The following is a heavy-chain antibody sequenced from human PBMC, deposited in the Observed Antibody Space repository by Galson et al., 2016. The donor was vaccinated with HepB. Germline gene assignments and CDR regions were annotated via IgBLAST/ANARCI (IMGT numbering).Heavy chain of an antibody. CDR1: EFTVSGTY. Sequence: SLRLSCAASEFTVSGTYMNWIRQAPGKGLEWVSMIANDGTTYYADSVKGRFTLSRDHYKNTLYLQMNSLRAEDTAIYYCSVELLQDFDFWGQGTLVTVSS. CDR3: SVELLQDFDF. V-gene: IGHV3-53*01. D-gene: IGHD5-24*01. CDR2: IANDGTT. J-gene: IGHJ4*02.